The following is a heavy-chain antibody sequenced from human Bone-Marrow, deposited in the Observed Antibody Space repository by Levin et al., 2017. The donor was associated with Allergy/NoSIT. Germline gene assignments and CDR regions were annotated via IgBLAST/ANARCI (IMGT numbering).Heavy chain of an antibody. J-gene: IGHJ6*03. Sequence: PGGSLRLSCAASGFPVTTNSMTWVRQAPGKGLQWVSLIFDDGDTHYADSVKGRFTISRDDSKNTLYLQMNTLSAEDSAVYFCARVADAYGKYDTEPHRYYYMGVWGKGTTVTVSS. D-gene: IGHD4-17*01. CDR2: IFDDGDT. CDR3: ARVADAYGKYDTEPHRYYYMGV. CDR1: GFPVTTNS. V-gene: IGHV3-53*01.